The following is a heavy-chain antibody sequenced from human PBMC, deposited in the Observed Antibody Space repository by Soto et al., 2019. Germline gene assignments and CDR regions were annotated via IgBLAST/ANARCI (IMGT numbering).Heavy chain of an antibody. CDR2: ISAYNGNT. CDR1: GCALTSYG. D-gene: IGHD3-22*01. CDR3: ASNWYYYDSSGYPDD. V-gene: IGHV1-18*04. J-gene: IGHJ4*02. Sequence: SVKVACKSSGCALTSYGISLVRQAPGQGLEWMGWISAYNGNTNYAQKLQGRVTMTTDTSTSTAYMELRSLRSDDTAVYYCASNWYYYDSSGYPDDWGQGTLVTVSS.